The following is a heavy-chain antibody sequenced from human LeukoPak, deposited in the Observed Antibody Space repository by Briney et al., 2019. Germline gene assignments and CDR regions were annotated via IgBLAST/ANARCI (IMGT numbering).Heavy chain of an antibody. CDR1: GYTFTSYD. Sequence: ASVKVSCKASGYTFTSYDINWVRQATGQGLEWMGWMNPNSGNTGYAQKFQGRVTMPRNTSVSTAYMELSSLRSEDTAVYYCARQRGDPTRTFDIWGQGTMVTVSS. J-gene: IGHJ3*02. V-gene: IGHV1-8*01. CDR3: ARQRGDPTRTFDI. CDR2: MNPNSGNT. D-gene: IGHD1-14*01.